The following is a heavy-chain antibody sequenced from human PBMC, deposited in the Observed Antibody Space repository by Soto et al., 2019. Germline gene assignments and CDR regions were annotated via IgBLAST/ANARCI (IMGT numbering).Heavy chain of an antibody. J-gene: IGHJ4*02. Sequence: QVQLVQSGAEVKKPGASVRVSCKASGYTFTHYYIHWVRQAPGQGLEWMGIIKPNGGITTYAQKFRAGVSMTGDTSTSTVYLELSSLRSEDSAVYYCATSVNSAMAFDYWGQGTLVTVSS. D-gene: IGHD5-18*01. CDR1: GYTFTHYY. CDR3: ATSVNSAMAFDY. V-gene: IGHV1-46*01. CDR2: IKPNGGIT.